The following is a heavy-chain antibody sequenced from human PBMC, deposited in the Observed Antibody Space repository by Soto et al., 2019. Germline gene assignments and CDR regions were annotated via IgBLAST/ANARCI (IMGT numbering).Heavy chain of an antibody. D-gene: IGHD2-21*02. J-gene: IGHJ5*02. Sequence: ASVKVSCKVSGYTLTELSMHWVRQAPGKGLEWMGGFDPEDGETIYAQKFQGRVTMTEDTSTDTAYMELSSLGSEDTAVYYCACGGGWYDKWFDPWGQGTLVTVSS. V-gene: IGHV1-24*01. CDR3: ACGGGWYDKWFDP. CDR2: FDPEDGET. CDR1: GYTLTELS.